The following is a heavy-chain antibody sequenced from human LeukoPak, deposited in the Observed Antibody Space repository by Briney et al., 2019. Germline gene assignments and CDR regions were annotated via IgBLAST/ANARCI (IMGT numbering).Heavy chain of an antibody. Sequence: SETLSLTCTVSARSLSSYYGGWIRQPPGKGLEWIGYIYYSGSTNYNPSLRSRVTISVDTSKNQFSLKLSSVTAADTAVYYCAARGYSYGLGYFDYWGQGTLVTVSS. CDR1: ARSLSSYY. CDR3: AARGYSYGLGYFDY. V-gene: IGHV4-59*01. J-gene: IGHJ4*02. CDR2: IYYSGST. D-gene: IGHD5-18*01.